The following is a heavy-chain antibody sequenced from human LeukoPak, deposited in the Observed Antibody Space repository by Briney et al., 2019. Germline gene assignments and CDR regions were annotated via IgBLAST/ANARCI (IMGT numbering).Heavy chain of an antibody. D-gene: IGHD3-22*01. CDR3: ARDIIEGDCSGYYPNFDY. J-gene: IGHJ4*02. CDR1: GYTFTGYY. Sequence: ASVKVSCKASGYTFTGYYMHWVRQAPGQGLEWMGWINPNSGGTNYAQKFQGRVTMTRDTSISTAYMELSRLRSDDTAVYYCARDIIEGDCSGYYPNFDYWGQGTLVTVSS. CDR2: INPNSGGT. V-gene: IGHV1-2*02.